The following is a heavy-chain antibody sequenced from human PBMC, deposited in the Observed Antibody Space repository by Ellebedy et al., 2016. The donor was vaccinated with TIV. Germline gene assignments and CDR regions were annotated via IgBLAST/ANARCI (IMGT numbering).Heavy chain of an antibody. V-gene: IGHV3-66*04. Sequence: GGSLRLSCAASGFTLSSNYLSWVRQAPGKGLEWVSVIYSGGDTDYADSVKGRFTVFRDISKNTLYLQMNSLRAEDTAVYYCARHSQTHDAFDIWGQGTMVTVSS. CDR2: IYSGGDT. CDR3: ARHSQTHDAFDI. J-gene: IGHJ3*02. CDR1: GFTLSSNY.